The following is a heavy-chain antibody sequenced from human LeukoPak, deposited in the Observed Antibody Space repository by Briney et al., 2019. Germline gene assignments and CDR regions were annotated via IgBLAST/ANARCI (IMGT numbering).Heavy chain of an antibody. CDR3: ARDRPPLRFLRANGMDV. CDR2: IWYDGSNK. V-gene: IGHV3-33*08. J-gene: IGHJ6*02. Sequence: PGGSLRLSCAASGFTFSNYWMSWVRQAPGKGLEWVAVIWYDGSNKYYADSVKGRFTISRDNSKNTLYLQMNSLRAEDTAVYYCARDRPPLRFLRANGMDVWGQGTTVTVSS. CDR1: GFTFSNYW. D-gene: IGHD3-3*01.